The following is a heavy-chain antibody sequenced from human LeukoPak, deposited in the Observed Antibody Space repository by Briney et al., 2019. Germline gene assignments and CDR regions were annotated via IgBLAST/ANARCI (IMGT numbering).Heavy chain of an antibody. CDR3: AKSIVGASHLDY. Sequence: GRSLRLSCAASVFTFSSYGMHGVRQAPGRGREGVAVISYDGSNKYYADSVRGGFTISRENSKNTLYLYINRQRAEDTHGYFCAKSIVGASHLDYCGQGTLVTVSS. J-gene: IGHJ4*02. D-gene: IGHD1-26*01. V-gene: IGHV3-30*18. CDR1: VFTFSSYG. CDR2: ISYDGSNK.